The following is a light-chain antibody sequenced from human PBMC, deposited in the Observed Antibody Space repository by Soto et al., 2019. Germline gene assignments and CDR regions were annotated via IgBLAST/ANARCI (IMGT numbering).Light chain of an antibody. J-gene: IGKJ1*01. CDR3: QQYIGLWT. V-gene: IGKV1-5*01. Sequence: DIQLTQSPSTLSASVGDRVTITCRASQTISTFLAWYQQKPGKAPHLLIYGASSLQSGVPSRFSGSGSGTEFTLSISSLQPDDLGTYYCQQYIGLWTFGQGTKV. CDR1: QTISTF. CDR2: GAS.